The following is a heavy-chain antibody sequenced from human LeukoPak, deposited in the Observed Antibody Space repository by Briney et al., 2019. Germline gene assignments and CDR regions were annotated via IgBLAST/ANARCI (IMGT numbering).Heavy chain of an antibody. CDR1: GFTFSSYA. V-gene: IGHV3-30*04. Sequence: GGSLRLSCAASGFTFSSYAMHWVRQAPRPGQERVAVISYDGSNKYYANSVKGRFTSSRDNSKNTLYLQMNSLRAEDTAVYYCARGYSRSSPYDYWGQGTLVTVSS. D-gene: IGHD2-15*01. CDR2: ISYDGSNK. J-gene: IGHJ4*02. CDR3: ARGYSRSSPYDY.